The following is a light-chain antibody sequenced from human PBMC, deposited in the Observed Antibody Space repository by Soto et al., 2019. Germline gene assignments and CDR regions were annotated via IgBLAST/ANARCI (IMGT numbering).Light chain of an antibody. J-gene: IGKJ4*01. V-gene: IGKV3-11*01. CDR2: EAS. CDR1: QSVSSY. Sequence: EIVLTQSPTTLSLSRGERATLXXRASQSVSSYLAGYQQKPGQAPRXIIYEASNRATGSPARFSGSGAGTDFTLTISSLEPEDFAVYYCQQRSNWPLTFGGGTKVDIK. CDR3: QQRSNWPLT.